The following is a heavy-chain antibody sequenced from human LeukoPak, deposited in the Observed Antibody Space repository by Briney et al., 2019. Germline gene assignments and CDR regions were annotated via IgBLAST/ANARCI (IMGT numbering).Heavy chain of an antibody. J-gene: IGHJ4*02. Sequence: GTLRLSCAASGFTFSSYAMSWIRQPPGKGLEWIGSIYYSGSTYYNPSLKSRVTISVDTSKNQFSLKLSSVTAADTAVYYCASDLFGVVIPYYFDYWGQGTLVTVSS. CDR2: IYYSGST. D-gene: IGHD3-3*01. V-gene: IGHV4-39*01. CDR1: GFTFSSYA. CDR3: ASDLFGVVIPYYFDY.